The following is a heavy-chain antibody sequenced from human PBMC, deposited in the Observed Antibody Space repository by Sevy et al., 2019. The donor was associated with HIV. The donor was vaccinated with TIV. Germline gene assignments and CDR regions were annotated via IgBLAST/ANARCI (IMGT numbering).Heavy chain of an antibody. CDR1: GYTFINYY. V-gene: IGHV1-46*01. Sequence: ASVKVSCKASGYTFINYYMHWVRQAPGQGLEWMGLINPSGGSTSSAQKFQGRVTMTRDTSTNTVYMELSSLRSEDTAVYYCARVYYYDYSGPGFWGQGTLVNVSS. J-gene: IGHJ4*02. D-gene: IGHD3-22*01. CDR3: ARVYYYDYSGPGF. CDR2: INPSGGST.